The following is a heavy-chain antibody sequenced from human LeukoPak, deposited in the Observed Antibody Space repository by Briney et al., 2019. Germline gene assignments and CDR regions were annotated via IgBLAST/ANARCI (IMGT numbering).Heavy chain of an antibody. J-gene: IGHJ5*02. CDR3: ARAPGQWLVFSWFDP. Sequence: ASVTVSCKASGYSFATYGISWVRQAPGQGLEWMGWISGYNANTKYAQNLQGRVTMTTDTSTSTAYMEVRSLRSDDTAVYYCARAPGQWLVFSWFDPWGQGTLLTVSS. V-gene: IGHV1-18*01. CDR2: ISGYNANT. D-gene: IGHD6-19*01. CDR1: GYSFATYG.